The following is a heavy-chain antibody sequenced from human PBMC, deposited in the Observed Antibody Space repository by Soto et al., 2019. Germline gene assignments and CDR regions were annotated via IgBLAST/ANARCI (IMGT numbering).Heavy chain of an antibody. J-gene: IGHJ5*02. D-gene: IGHD3-9*01. V-gene: IGHV1-2*02. Sequence: QVQLAQSGAEVKEPGASVKVSCKASGYTFTGYYMHWARQAPGQGLEWMGWIKSFNGDTNYAQKFQGRVTLTRDTSISTAYMELSRLKSDDTAVYYCARVVSPYYDVLTGNWFDPWGQGTLVTVSS. CDR1: GYTFTGYY. CDR3: ARVVSPYYDVLTGNWFDP. CDR2: IKSFNGDT.